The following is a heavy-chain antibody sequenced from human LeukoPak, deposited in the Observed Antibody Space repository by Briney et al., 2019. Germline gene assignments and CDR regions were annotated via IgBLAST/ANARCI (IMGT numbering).Heavy chain of an antibody. V-gene: IGHV4-59*08. CDR1: GGSVTSYY. D-gene: IGHD3-16*01. CDR2: IYYTGST. CDR3: ARHAALGAPAFDI. Sequence: SETLSLTCTVSGGSVTSYYWSWIRQPPGKGLEWIGYIYYTGSTNYNPSLKSRVTISVDTSKNQFSLKLSSVTAADTAVYYCARHAALGAPAFDIWGQGTMVTVSS. J-gene: IGHJ3*02.